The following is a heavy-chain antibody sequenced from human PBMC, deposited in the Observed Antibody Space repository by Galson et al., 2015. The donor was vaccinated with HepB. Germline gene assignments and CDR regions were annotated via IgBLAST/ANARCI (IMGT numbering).Heavy chain of an antibody. CDR3: ARDYGDYESRFDY. J-gene: IGHJ4*02. CDR1: GFTFSSYA. V-gene: IGHV3-23*01. CDR2: ISGSGGST. D-gene: IGHD4-17*01. Sequence: SLRLSCAASGFTFSSYAMSWVRQAPGKGLEWVSAISGSGGSTYYADSVKGRFTISRDNSKNTLYLQMNSLRAEDTAVYYSARDYGDYESRFDYWGQGTLVTVSS.